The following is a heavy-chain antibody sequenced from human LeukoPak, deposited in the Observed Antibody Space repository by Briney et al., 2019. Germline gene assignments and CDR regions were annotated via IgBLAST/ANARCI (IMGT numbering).Heavy chain of an antibody. CDR1: GFTFDDYA. CDR3: AKDMGSGSYVGYYYYYYGMDV. J-gene: IGHJ6*02. V-gene: IGHV3-9*01. Sequence: SLRLSCAASGFTFDDYAMHWVRQAPGKGLEWVSGISWNSGSIDYADSVKGRFTISRDNAKNSLYLQMNSLRAEDTALYYCAKDMGSGSYVGYYYYYYGMDVWGQGTTVTVSS. CDR2: ISWNSGSI. D-gene: IGHD3-10*01.